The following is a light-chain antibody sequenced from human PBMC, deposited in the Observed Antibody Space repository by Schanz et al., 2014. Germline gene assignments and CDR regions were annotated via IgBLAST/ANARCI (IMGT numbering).Light chain of an antibody. CDR2: DAF. J-gene: IGKJ4*01. V-gene: IGKV1-39*01. CDR3: QQSYSTPLT. CDR1: QDISNY. Sequence: DIQMTQSPSSLSASVGDRVTITCQASQDISNYLNWYQQKPGKAPKLLIYDAFNLVPGVPSRFSGGGSGTDFTLTINSLQPEDFATYYCQQSYSTPLTFGGGTKVEIK.